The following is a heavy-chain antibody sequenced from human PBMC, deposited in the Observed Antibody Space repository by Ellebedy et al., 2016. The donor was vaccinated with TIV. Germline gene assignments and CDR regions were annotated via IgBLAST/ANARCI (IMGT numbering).Heavy chain of an antibody. D-gene: IGHD6-19*01. V-gene: IGHV1-69*13. CDR1: GGTFSSYA. Sequence: AASVKVSCKASGGTFSSYAISWVRQAPGQGLEWMGGIIPIFGTANYAQKFQGRVTITADESTSTAYMELSSLRSEDTAVYYCATVLAVAGLTSKPPDWFDPWGQGTLVTVSS. CDR2: IIPIFGTA. CDR3: ATVLAVAGLTSKPPDWFDP. J-gene: IGHJ5*02.